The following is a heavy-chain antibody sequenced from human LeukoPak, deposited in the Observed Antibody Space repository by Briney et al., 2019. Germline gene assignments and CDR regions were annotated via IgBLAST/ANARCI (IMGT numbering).Heavy chain of an antibody. V-gene: IGHV5-51*01. Sequence: GESLKITCKGSGYSFTSYWIGWVRQMPGKGLEWMGIIYPGDSDTRYSPSFQGQVTISADKSISTAYLQWSSLKASDTAMYYCARQAVVVDNWFDPWGQGTLVTVSS. CDR3: ARQAVVVDNWFDP. D-gene: IGHD3-22*01. CDR1: GYSFTSYW. J-gene: IGHJ5*02. CDR2: IYPGDSDT.